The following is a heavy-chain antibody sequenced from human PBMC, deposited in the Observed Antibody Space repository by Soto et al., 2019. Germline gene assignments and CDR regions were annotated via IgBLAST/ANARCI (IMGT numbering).Heavy chain of an antibody. CDR3: VRQIYDSDTGPNFQYYFDS. CDR1: GYSFTSYW. D-gene: IGHD3-22*01. Sequence: GESLTISCKGSGYSFTSYWITWVRQKPGKGLEWMGRIDPSDSQTYYSPSFRGHVTISATKSITTVFLQWSSLRASDTAMYYCVRQIYDSDTGPNFQYYFDSWGQGTPVTVSS. CDR2: IDPSDSQT. J-gene: IGHJ4*02. V-gene: IGHV5-10-1*01.